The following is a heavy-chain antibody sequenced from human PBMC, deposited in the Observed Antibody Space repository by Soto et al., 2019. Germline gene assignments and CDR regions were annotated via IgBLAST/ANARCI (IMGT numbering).Heavy chain of an antibody. V-gene: IGHV1-18*01. CDR2: ISAYNGNT. CDR1: GYTFTSYG. CDR3: ARADMITFGGPDY. Sequence: QVQLVQSGAEVKKPGASVKVSCKASGYTFTSYGISWVRQAPGQGLEWMGWISAYNGNTNYAQKLHGRVXXTXDXXTSTAYMELRSLRSDDTAVYYWARADMITFGGPDYWGQGTLVTVSS. D-gene: IGHD3-16*01. J-gene: IGHJ4*02.